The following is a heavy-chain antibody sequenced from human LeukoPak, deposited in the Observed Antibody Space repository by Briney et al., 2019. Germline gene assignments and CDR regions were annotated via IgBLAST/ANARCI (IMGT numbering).Heavy chain of an antibody. J-gene: IGHJ4*02. CDR1: GYSISSGYY. CDR2: IYHSGST. Sequence: SETLSLTCTVSGYSISSGYYWGWIRQPPGKGLEWIGSIYHSGSTYYNPSLKSRVTISVDTSKNQFSLKLSSVTAADTAVYYCARYFEYSSSSDYWGQGTLVTVSS. CDR3: ARYFEYSSSSDY. D-gene: IGHD6-6*01. V-gene: IGHV4-38-2*02.